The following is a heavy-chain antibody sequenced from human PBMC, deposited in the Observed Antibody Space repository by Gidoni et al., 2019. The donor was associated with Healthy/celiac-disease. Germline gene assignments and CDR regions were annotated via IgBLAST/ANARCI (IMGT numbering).Heavy chain of an antibody. J-gene: IGHJ4*02. D-gene: IGHD2-8*01. CDR1: GFTFGDYH. Sequence: QVQLVESGGGLVKPGGSLRLSCAASGFTFGDYHMSWIRQAPGKGLEWVSYISPSSSYTNYADSVKGRFTISRDNAKNSLYLQMNSLRAEDTAVYYCARDDCTNGVCGSDYWGQGTLVTVSS. CDR2: ISPSSSYT. V-gene: IGHV3-11*06. CDR3: ARDDCTNGVCGSDY.